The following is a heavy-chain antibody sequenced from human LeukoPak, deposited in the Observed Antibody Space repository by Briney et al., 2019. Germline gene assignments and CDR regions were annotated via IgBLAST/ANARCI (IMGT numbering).Heavy chain of an antibody. V-gene: IGHV3-23*01. CDR3: AKDFRVPNLYNWNDGTFDY. J-gene: IGHJ4*02. CDR2: ISGSGGST. D-gene: IGHD1-20*01. CDR1: GFTFSSYA. Sequence: GGSLRLSCAASGFTFSSYAMSWVRQTPGKGLEWVSTISGSGGSTYYAESVNGRFTISTDNSINTLYLQMNSLTAEDTAVYYCAKDFRVPNLYNWNDGTFDYWGQGTLVTVSS.